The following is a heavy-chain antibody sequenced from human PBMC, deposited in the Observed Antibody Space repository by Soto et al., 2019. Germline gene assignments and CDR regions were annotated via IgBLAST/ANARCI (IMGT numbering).Heavy chain of an antibody. V-gene: IGHV4-59*08. D-gene: IGHD3-16*01. CDR2: IYYSGST. CDR1: GGSISGHY. CDR3: ARGPYYDLIWNYYYMDV. Sequence: ASETLSLTCNVSGGSISGHYLSWVRQTPGKGLEWIGYIYYSGSTNYNPSLKSRVTISVDTSKNHFSLRLTSVTAADTAVYYCARGPYYDLIWNYYYMDVWGKGTTVTVSS. J-gene: IGHJ6*03.